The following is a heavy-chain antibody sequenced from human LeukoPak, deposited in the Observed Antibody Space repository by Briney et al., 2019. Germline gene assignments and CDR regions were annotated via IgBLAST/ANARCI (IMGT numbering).Heavy chain of an antibody. V-gene: IGHV3-66*01. CDR2: IYSGGTT. D-gene: IGHD2-2*01. J-gene: IGHJ4*02. CDR1: GFTVSSEY. CDR3: ARALPAASHTSFDY. Sequence: PGGSLRLSCAASGFTVSSEYMSWVRQAPGKGLEWVSIIYSGGTTYYADSVKGRFTISRDIPKNTVYLQMNNLRAEDTALFYCARALPAASHTSFDYWGQGALVTVSS.